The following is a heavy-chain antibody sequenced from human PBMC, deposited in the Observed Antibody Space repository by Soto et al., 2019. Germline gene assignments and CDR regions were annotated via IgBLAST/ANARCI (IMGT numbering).Heavy chain of an antibody. V-gene: IGHV3-21*01. CDR2: ISSSGSFM. CDR3: TRDQEYYDSSGPTPFDY. CDR1: GFTFTANS. Sequence: PGGSLRLSCVASGFTFTANSMNWVRRAPGKGLEWVSSISSSGSFMDYADSVKGRFTVSRDNAKNSLYLQMNDLKVEDTALYYCTRDQEYYDSSGPTPFDYWGQGTLVTVSS. D-gene: IGHD3-22*01. J-gene: IGHJ4*02.